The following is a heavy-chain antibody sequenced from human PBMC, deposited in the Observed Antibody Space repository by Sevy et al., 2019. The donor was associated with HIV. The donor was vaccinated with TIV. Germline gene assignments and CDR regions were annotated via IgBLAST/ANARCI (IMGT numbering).Heavy chain of an antibody. V-gene: IGHV4-34*01. D-gene: IGHD1-26*01. CDR2: INHRGST. CDR3: ARGDLVLGAPPTLYFRVFDI. J-gene: IGHJ3*02. Sequence: SETLSLTCAVYGGSFNDYYWHWIRQPPGKGLEWIGEINHRGSTNYSPSLKSRVTIDLHSSKNQFSLKLNSVTAADTAVYYCARGDLVLGAPPTLYFRVFDIWGQGTMVTVSS. CDR1: GGSFNDYY.